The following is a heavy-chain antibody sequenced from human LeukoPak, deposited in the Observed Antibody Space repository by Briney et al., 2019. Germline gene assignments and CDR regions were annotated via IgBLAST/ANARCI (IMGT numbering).Heavy chain of an antibody. CDR2: ITSSGSDI. J-gene: IGHJ4*02. V-gene: IGHV3-11*01. CDR3: ASDIVATSGDF. Sequence: GGSLRLSCAASGFTFSDYYMSWIRQAPGKGLEWVAYITSSGSDIYYADSVRGRFSISRDNAKNSLFLQMNSLRVEDTATYYCASDIVATSGDFGGEGTLVSVSS. CDR1: GFTFSDYY. D-gene: IGHD5-12*01.